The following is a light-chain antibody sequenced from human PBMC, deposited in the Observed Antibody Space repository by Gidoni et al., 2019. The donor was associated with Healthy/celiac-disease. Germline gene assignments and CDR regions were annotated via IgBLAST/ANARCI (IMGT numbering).Light chain of an antibody. J-gene: IGKJ2*01. CDR1: QSLLHSNGYNY. CDR3: MQALQTPQX. CDR2: LGS. V-gene: IGKV2-28*01. Sequence: DIVMTQSPLSLPVTPGEPASISCRSSQSLLHSNGYNYLDWYLQKPGQSPQLLIYLGSNRASGVPDRFSGSGSGTDFTLKISRVEAEDVGVYYCMQALQTPQXXXQGTKLEIK.